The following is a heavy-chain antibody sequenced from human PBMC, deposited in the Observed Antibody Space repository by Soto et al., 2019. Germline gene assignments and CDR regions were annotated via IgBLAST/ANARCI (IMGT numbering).Heavy chain of an antibody. V-gene: IGHV3-23*01. Sequence: EVQLLESGGGLVQPGGSLRLSCAASGFTFSSYAMSWVRQAPWKGLEWVSAISGSGGSTYYADSVKGRFTISRDNSKNALYLQMNSLRAEDTAVYYCAKDLRAAAGTFVNWFDPWGQGTLVTVSS. J-gene: IGHJ5*02. CDR1: GFTFSSYA. CDR2: ISGSGGST. D-gene: IGHD6-13*01. CDR3: AKDLRAAAGTFVNWFDP.